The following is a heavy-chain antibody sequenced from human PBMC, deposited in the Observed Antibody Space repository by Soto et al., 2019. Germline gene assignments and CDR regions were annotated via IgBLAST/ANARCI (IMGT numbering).Heavy chain of an antibody. D-gene: IGHD1-26*01. CDR2: IYSGGSS. CDR1: GFTVSSNY. J-gene: IGHJ4*02. V-gene: IGHV3-53*02. Sequence: EVQLVETGGGLIQPGGSLRLSCAASGFTVSSNYMSWVRQAPGKGLEWVSVIYSGGSSYYADSVKGRFTISRDNSKNTLYLQMNSLRAEDTAVYYCARDASGSYWGAYFDDWGQGTLVTVSS. CDR3: ARDASGSYWGAYFDD.